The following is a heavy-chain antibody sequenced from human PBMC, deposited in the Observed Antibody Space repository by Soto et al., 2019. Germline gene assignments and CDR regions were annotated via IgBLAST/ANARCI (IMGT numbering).Heavy chain of an antibody. CDR3: ASQWSGSSYIDY. Sequence: SETLSLTCTVSGGSISSYYWSWIRQPPGKGLEWIGYIYYSGSTNYNPSLKSRVTISVDTSKNQFSLKLSSVTAADTAVYYCASQWSGSSYIDYWGQGTLVTVSS. CDR2: IYYSGST. J-gene: IGHJ4*02. CDR1: GGSISSYY. V-gene: IGHV4-59*01. D-gene: IGHD3-10*02.